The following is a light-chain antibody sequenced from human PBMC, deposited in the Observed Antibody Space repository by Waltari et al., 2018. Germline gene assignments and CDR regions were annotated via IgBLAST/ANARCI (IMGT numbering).Light chain of an antibody. CDR1: QSISSW. Sequence: DIQLTQSPSTLSASVGDSVNFTCRASQSISSWLAWYQPKPGKDPKRLIDNASRLESGVPSGCSVSGSVTEFTLTISSLQPDDFATYDGQQYNCYPWNFGQGTKLEIK. CDR2: NAS. J-gene: IGKJ2*01. V-gene: IGKV1-5*03. CDR3: QQYNCYPWN.